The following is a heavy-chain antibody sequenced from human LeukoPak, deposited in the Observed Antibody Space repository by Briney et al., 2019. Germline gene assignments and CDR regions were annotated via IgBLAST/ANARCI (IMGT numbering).Heavy chain of an antibody. CDR2: IYTGGST. D-gene: IGHD3-10*01. J-gene: IGHJ4*02. CDR3: ARGRPTYYYGSGRVELDY. V-gene: IGHV4-4*07. CDR1: GGSISSYY. Sequence: PSETLSLTCTVSGGSISSYYWSWIRQPAGKGLEWIGRIYTGGSTNYNPSLKSRVTMSVDTSKNQFSLKLSSVTAADTAVYYCARGRPTYYYGSGRVELDYWGQGTLVTVSS.